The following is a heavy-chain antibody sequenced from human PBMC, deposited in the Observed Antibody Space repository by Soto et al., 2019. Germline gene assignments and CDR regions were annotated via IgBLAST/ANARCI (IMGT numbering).Heavy chain of an antibody. Sequence: EVQLVESGGVLVQPGGSLRLSCAASGFTFSSHWMFWVRQAPGKGLVWVSRINSDGSSTIYADPVKGRFTISRDNAKTNLYLQMNRLRAEDTAVYYSVILLKEGYRYGQDWCQGTLVTVSS. V-gene: IGHV3-74*01. CDR1: GFTFSSHW. D-gene: IGHD5-18*01. J-gene: IGHJ4*02. CDR3: VILLKEGYRYGQD. CDR2: INSDGSST.